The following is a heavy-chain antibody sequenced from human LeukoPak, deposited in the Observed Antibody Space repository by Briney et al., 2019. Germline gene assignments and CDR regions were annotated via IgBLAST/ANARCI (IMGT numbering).Heavy chain of an antibody. J-gene: IGHJ5*02. CDR3: ARGRGYCSSTSCLNWFDP. V-gene: IGHV3-21*01. D-gene: IGHD2-2*01. Sequence: GGSLRLSCAASGFTFSSSSMNWVRQAPGKGLEWVSSISSSSSYIYYADSVKGRFTISRDNAKNSLYLQMNSLRAEDTAVYYCARGRGYCSSTSCLNWFDPWGQGTLVTVSS. CDR1: GFTFSSSS. CDR2: ISSSSSYI.